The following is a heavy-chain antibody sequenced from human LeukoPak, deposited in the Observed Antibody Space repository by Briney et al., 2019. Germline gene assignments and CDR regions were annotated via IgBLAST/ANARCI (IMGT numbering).Heavy chain of an antibody. CDR1: GFTFSVYG. V-gene: IGHV3-33*01. CDR3: ARASGPFDY. CDR2: IWNDGSNK. J-gene: IGHJ4*02. D-gene: IGHD3-10*01. Sequence: GGSLRLSCAASGFTFSVYGMHWVRQDPGKGLEWVGVIWNDGSNKYYADSVKGRFTISRDNSKNTLYLQMNSLRAEDTAVYSCARASGPFDYWGQGTLVTVSS.